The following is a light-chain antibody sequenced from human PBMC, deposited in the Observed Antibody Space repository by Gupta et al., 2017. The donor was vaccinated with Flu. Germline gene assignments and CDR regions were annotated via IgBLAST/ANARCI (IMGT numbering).Light chain of an antibody. CDR1: DGGDKF. CDR3: QAWDSNTGV. J-gene: IGLJ3*02. Sequence: SPGKTARSTCYGDDGGDKFVCWYQKRPDQSPVLVIYKDNKRPSGVTERCSGSNSGNTATLTISGTQAMDEGDYYGQAWDSNTGVFGGGTMLTVL. V-gene: IGLV3-1*01. CDR2: KDN.